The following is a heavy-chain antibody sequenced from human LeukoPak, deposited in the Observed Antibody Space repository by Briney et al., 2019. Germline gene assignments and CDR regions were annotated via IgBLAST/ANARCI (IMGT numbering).Heavy chain of an antibody. J-gene: IGHJ3*02. V-gene: IGHV3-30*18. Sequence: PGRSLRLSCAASGFTFSSYGMHWVRQAPGKGLEWVAVISYDGSNKYYADSVKGRFTISRDNSKNTLYLQMKSLRAEDTAVYYCAKEVNVWELLQHGAFDIWGQGTMVTVSS. D-gene: IGHD1-26*01. CDR2: ISYDGSNK. CDR3: AKEVNVWELLQHGAFDI. CDR1: GFTFSSYG.